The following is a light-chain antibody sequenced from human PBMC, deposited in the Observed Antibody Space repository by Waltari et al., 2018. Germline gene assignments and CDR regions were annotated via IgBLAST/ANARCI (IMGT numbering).Light chain of an antibody. CDR1: PSISSN. Sequence: EIVMTQSPATLSVSPGERATLSCRASPSISSNLAWYQQKPGQAPRLLIYGASTRATGIPARFRGSGSGTEFTLTISSLQSEDFAVYYCQQYNDWPRTFGQGTKVEIK. V-gene: IGKV3-15*01. CDR3: QQYNDWPRT. CDR2: GAS. J-gene: IGKJ1*01.